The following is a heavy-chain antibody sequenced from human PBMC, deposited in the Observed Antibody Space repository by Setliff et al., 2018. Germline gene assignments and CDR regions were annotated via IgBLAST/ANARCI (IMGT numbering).Heavy chain of an antibody. J-gene: IGHJ4*02. D-gene: IGHD1-26*01. CDR3: AIPSSGNFYFDY. Sequence: ASVKVSCKASGYTFTSYYIHWVRQAPGQGPEWMGIINARDGTTTYAQKFQGRVTMTRDTSTNTVYMQLSSLKSDDTAVYYCAIPSSGNFYFDYWGQGTLVTVS. CDR1: GYTFTSYY. CDR2: INARDGTT. V-gene: IGHV1-46*01.